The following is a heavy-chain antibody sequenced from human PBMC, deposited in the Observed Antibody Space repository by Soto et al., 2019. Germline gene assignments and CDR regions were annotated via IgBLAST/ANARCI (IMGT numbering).Heavy chain of an antibody. CDR3: AKGLDYYGSAGLDY. D-gene: IGHD3-22*01. CDR2: ISGSGGST. J-gene: IGHJ4*02. CDR1: GFTFRSYV. V-gene: IGHV3-23*01. Sequence: RGSLRLSCVASGFTFRSYVMSWVRQAPGKGLEWVSAISGSGGSTYYPDSVKGRFTISRDNSKNTLYLQMNSLRAEDTAVYYCAKGLDYYGSAGLDYWGQGILVTVSS.